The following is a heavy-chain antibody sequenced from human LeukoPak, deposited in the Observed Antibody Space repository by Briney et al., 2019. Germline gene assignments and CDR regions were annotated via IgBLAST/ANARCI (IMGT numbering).Heavy chain of an antibody. J-gene: IGHJ6*02. D-gene: IGHD1-7*01. CDR2: ISSSGSTI. CDR3: AKDTFGWGTTTFYYYYGMDV. Sequence: RTGGSLRLSCAASGFTFSDYYMSWIRQAPGKGLEWVSYISSSGSTIYYADSVKGRFTISRDNAKNSLYLQMNSLRAEDTAVYYCAKDTFGWGTTTFYYYYGMDVWGQGTTVTVSS. CDR1: GFTFSDYY. V-gene: IGHV3-11*01.